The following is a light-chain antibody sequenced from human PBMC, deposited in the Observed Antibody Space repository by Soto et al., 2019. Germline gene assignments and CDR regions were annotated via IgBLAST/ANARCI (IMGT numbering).Light chain of an antibody. V-gene: IGKV3-15*01. CDR3: QQYNNWPPWT. CDR1: QTITSS. CDR2: GAS. J-gene: IGKJ1*01. Sequence: EIVMTQSPATLSVYPGERATLSCRASQTITSSLAWYQQKPGQAPRLLIYGASTRATGIPARFSGSGSGTEFTLTISSLQSEDFAVYYCQQYNNWPPWTFGQGTKADTK.